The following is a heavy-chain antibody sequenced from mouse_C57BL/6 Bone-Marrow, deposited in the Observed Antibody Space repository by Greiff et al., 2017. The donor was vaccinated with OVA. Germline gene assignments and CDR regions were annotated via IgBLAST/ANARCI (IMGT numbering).Heavy chain of an antibody. V-gene: IGHV1-18*01. D-gene: IGHD2-3*01. J-gene: IGHJ3*01. Sequence: EVKLQQSGPELVKPGASVKIPCKASGYTFTDYNMDWVKQSHGKSLEWIGDINPNNGGTIYNQKFKGKATLTVDKSSSTAYMELRSLTSEDTAVYYCARWGPVGGYYWFAYWGQGTLVTVSA. CDR3: ARWGPVGGYYWFAY. CDR2: INPNNGGT. CDR1: GYTFTDYN.